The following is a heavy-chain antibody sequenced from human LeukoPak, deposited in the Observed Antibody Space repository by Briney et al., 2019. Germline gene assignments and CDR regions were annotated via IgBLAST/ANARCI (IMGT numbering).Heavy chain of an antibody. CDR2: IYYSGST. J-gene: IGHJ3*02. CDR3: AREGGDDYGDYDAFDI. Sequence: SETLSLTCTVSVGPVSSGSYYWSWIRQPPGKGLEWIGYIYYSGSTNYNPSLKSRVTISVDTSKNQFSLKLSSVTAADTAVYYCAREGGDDYGDYDAFDIWGQGTMVTVSS. D-gene: IGHD4-17*01. V-gene: IGHV4-61*01. CDR1: VGPVSSGSYY.